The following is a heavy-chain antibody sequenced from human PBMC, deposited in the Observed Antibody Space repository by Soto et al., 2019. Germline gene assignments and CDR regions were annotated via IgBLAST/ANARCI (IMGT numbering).Heavy chain of an antibody. V-gene: IGHV1-69*13. CDR1: GGTFSSYA. CDR2: IIPIFGTA. J-gene: IGHJ5*02. D-gene: IGHD3-3*01. CDR3: ARQKGTIFGVVPPRGSNWFDP. Sequence: SVKVSCKASGGTFSSYAISWVRQAPGQGLEWMGGIIPIFGTANYAQKFQGRVTITADESTSTAYMELRSLRSDDTAVYYCARQKGTIFGVVPPRGSNWFDPWGQATLV.